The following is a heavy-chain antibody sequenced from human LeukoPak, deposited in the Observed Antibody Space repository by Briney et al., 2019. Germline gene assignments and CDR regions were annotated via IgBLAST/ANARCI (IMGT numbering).Heavy chain of an antibody. CDR2: INPNSGHT. CDR3: ARGRHGSGSYSVYYYYYMDV. J-gene: IGHJ6*03. CDR1: GYTFTSYD. V-gene: IGHV1-8*03. Sequence: GASVKVSCKASGYTFTSYDIHWVRQATGQGLEWMGLINPNSGHTRFAQKFQGRVTITRNTSTSAAYMELSSLRSEDTAVYYCARGRHGSGSYSVYYYYYMDVWGKGTTVTVSS. D-gene: IGHD3-10*01.